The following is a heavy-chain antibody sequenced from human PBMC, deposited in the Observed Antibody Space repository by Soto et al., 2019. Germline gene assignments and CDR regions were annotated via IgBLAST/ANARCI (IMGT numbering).Heavy chain of an antibody. CDR3: AKDPRLDILTCPIDY. V-gene: IGHV3-30*18. Sequence: QVQLVESGGGVVQPGRSLRLSCAASGFTFSSYGMHWVRQAPGKGLEWVAVISYDGSNKYYADSVKGRFTISRDNSKNTLYLQMNRLRAEDTAVYYCAKDPRLDILTCPIDYWGQGTLVTVSS. J-gene: IGHJ4*02. CDR1: GFTFSSYG. CDR2: ISYDGSNK. D-gene: IGHD3-9*01.